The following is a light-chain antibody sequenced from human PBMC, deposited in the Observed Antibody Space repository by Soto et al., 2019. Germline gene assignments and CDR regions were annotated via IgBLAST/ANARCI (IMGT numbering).Light chain of an antibody. CDR1: QSVSSY. J-gene: IGKJ5*01. V-gene: IGKV3-11*01. Sequence: EIVLTQSPATLSLSPGERATLSCRASQSVSSYLAWYQQKPGQAPRLLIYDASNRATGIPARLSGSGSGTDFTLTISSLEPEDFAVYYCQQRSNFFGPGTRREIK. CDR3: QQRSNF. CDR2: DAS.